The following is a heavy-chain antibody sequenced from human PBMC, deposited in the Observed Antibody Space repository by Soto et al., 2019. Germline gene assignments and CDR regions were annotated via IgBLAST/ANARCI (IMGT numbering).Heavy chain of an antibody. CDR1: GYTFNSYG. CDR3: ASGDCSGGRCYPYYYYGMDV. CDR2: ISSYNGYT. J-gene: IGHJ6*02. Sequence: QVHLEQSGAEVKKPGASVKVSCKASGYTFNSYGISWVRQAPGQGLEWMGWISSYNGYTIYVQSLQGRVTMTVDTSTSTAYMELRSLTSDDTAVYYCASGDCSGGRCYPYYYYGMDVWGQGTTVIVSS. D-gene: IGHD2-15*01. V-gene: IGHV1-18*01.